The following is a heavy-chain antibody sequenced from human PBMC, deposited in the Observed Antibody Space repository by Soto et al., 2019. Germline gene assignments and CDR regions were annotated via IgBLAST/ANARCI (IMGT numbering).Heavy chain of an antibody. CDR1: GFTFSSYA. CDR2: ISGSGGST. D-gene: IGHD6-13*01. CDR3: SKDESGGVSDGVP. V-gene: IGHV3-23*01. J-gene: IGHJ5*02. Sequence: EVQLLESGGGLVQPGGSLRLSCAASGFTFSSYAMSWVRQAPGKGLEWVSGISGSGGSTYYADSVKGRFTISRDNSKNTLYLQKNSLRAEDTAVYYCSKDESGGVSDGVPWCQGALVTVSS.